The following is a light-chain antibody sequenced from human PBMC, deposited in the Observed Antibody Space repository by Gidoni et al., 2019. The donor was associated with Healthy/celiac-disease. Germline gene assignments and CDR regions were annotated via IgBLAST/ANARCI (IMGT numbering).Light chain of an antibody. CDR2: AAS. J-gene: IGKJ1*01. V-gene: IGKV1-39*01. Sequence: DIQMTQSPSSLSASVGDRVTITCRASQSISSYLNWYQQKPGKAPTLLLYAASSFQSGVPSRFSGSGSGTDFTLTISSLQPEDFATYYCPQSYSTPWTFGPGTKVEIK. CDR1: QSISSY. CDR3: PQSYSTPWT.